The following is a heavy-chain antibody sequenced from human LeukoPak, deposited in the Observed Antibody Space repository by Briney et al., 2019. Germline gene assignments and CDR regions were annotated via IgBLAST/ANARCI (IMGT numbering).Heavy chain of an antibody. CDR1: GFTFSSYD. J-gene: IGHJ4*02. V-gene: IGHV3-48*03. CDR3: ARDSPYYYDGSGYTDC. CDR2: ISSSGSTI. D-gene: IGHD3-22*01. Sequence: PGGSLRLSCAASGFTFSSYDMNWVRQAPGKGLEWVSYISSSGSTIYYADSVKGRFTISRDNAKNSLYLQMNSLRAEDTAVYYCARDSPYYYDGSGYTDCWGQGTMVTVSS.